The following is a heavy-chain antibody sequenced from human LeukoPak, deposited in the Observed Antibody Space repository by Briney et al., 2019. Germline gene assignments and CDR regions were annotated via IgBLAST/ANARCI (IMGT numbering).Heavy chain of an antibody. J-gene: IGHJ1*01. CDR2: ISYDESKI. Sequence: GGSLRLSCTGSGFSFTNYAMHWVRQAPGEGLEWVAVISYDESKIYYADSVKGRFTISRDLSTDTLYLQMNSLTTEDTAMYFCARRPVAAEYFQHWGQGTLVTVSS. D-gene: IGHD6-25*01. CDR3: ARRPVAAEYFQH. CDR1: GFSFTNYA. V-gene: IGHV3-30*03.